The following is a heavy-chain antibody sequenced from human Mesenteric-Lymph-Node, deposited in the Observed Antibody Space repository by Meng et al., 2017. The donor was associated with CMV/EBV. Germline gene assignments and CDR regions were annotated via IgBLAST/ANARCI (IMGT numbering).Heavy chain of an antibody. CDR2: IDWDDDK. D-gene: IGHD3-22*01. CDR1: GFSLNDRGMC. CDR3: ARVRHDSSGYYPLFDF. Sequence: SGPTLVKPTQTLTLTCSFSGFSLNDRGMCVRWVRQSPGKALEWLAIIDWDDDKWYSTSLKTRLTISMDTSKNQVVLKMTNVDPVDTATYYCARVRHDSSGYYPLFDFWGQGTLVTVSS. J-gene: IGHJ4*02. V-gene: IGHV2-70*13.